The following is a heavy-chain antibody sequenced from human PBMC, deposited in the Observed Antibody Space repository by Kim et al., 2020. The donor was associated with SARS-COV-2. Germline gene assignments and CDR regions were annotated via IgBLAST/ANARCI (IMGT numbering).Heavy chain of an antibody. CDR1: TGTFTNRA. D-gene: IGHD3-10*01. Sequence: SVKVSCKASTGTFTNRAISWVRQAPGQGLEWMGGVIPMFGSTNYAPNFEGRVAITADESTTTSYMELNSLRSDDTAVYYCAITVDTTFIWVTFNMAVWGQGPTVSVSS. J-gene: IGHJ6*01. V-gene: IGHV1-69*13. CDR2: VIPMFGST. CDR3: AITVDTTFIWVTFNMAV.